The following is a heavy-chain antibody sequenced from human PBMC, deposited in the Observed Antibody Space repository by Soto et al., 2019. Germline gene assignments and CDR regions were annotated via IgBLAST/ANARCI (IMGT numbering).Heavy chain of an antibody. CDR1: GFTFNKYV. J-gene: IGHJ4*02. V-gene: IGHV3-23*01. D-gene: IGHD3-22*01. CDR2: ISDSGVTT. Sequence: GGSLRLSCAASGFTFNKYVMSWVRQAPGKGPEWVSGISDSGVTTHYADSVKGRFTISRDNSENTLYLQMNSLRAEDTAVYYCAKSGYISAPHWGQGTLVTVSS. CDR3: AKSGYISAPH.